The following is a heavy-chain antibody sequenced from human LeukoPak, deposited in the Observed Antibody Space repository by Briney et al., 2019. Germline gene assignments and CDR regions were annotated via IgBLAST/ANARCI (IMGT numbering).Heavy chain of an antibody. D-gene: IGHD6-6*01. CDR1: GYTLTELS. CDR3: ATQRTQLVFNYYYYMDV. CDR2: FDPEDGET. J-gene: IGHJ6*03. V-gene: IGHV1-24*01. Sequence: ASVKVSCKVSGYTLTELSMHWVRQAPGKGLEWMGGFDPEDGETIYAQKFQGRVTMTEDTSTDTAYMELSSLRSEDTAVYYCATQRTQLVFNYYYYMDVWGKGTTVTVSS.